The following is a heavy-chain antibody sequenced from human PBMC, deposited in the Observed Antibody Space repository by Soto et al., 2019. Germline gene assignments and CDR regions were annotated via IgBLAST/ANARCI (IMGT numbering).Heavy chain of an antibody. CDR1: GYTFTSYY. D-gene: IGHD6-6*01. Sequence: ASVKVSCKASGYTFTSYYMHWVRQAPGQGLEWMGIINPSGGSTSYAQKFQGRVTMTRDTSSSTVYMELSSLRSEGTAVYYCARDLGYSSSYHYYYGMDVWGQGTTVTVSS. CDR3: ARDLGYSSSYHYYYGMDV. J-gene: IGHJ6*02. V-gene: IGHV1-46*01. CDR2: INPSGGST.